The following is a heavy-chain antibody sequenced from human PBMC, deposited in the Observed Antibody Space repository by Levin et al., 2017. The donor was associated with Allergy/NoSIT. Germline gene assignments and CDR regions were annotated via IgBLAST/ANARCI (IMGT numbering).Heavy chain of an antibody. V-gene: IGHV4-30-2*01. D-gene: IGHD1-26*01. J-gene: IGHJ6*02. CDR2: IYYGST. CDR1: GDSLNSGSNS. Sequence: PSETLSLTCDVSGDSLNSGSNSWNWIRQPPGKGLEWIGNIYYGSTYYNPSLRSRVTISVDTSKNQFSLRLSSVTAADTAMYFCARAGKVGATSLDVWGQGTAVTVSS. CDR3: ARAGKVGATSLDV.